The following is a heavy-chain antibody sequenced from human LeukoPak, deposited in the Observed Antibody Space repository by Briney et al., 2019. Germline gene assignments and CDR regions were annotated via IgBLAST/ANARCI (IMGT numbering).Heavy chain of an antibody. J-gene: IGHJ4*02. Sequence: SSETLSLTCTVSDDSISTNNYYWSWIRQPPGKGLEWVGTLHFSGTPYYSPSLNSRVSISVDTSKNQFSLMLKSVTATDTAVYYGTRGGDVYKLGNLWGQGTLVTVSS. CDR3: TRGGDVYKLGNL. CDR1: DDSISTNNYY. V-gene: IGHV4-39*01. CDR2: LHFSGTP. D-gene: IGHD5-24*01.